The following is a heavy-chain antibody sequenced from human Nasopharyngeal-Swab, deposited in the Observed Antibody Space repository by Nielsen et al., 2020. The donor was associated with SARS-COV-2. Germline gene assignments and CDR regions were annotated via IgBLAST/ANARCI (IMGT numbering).Heavy chain of an antibody. Sequence: GESLKISGAASGIPFRNYYMTWVRQPPGKGLEWVANIKQGGSEQFYVDSVKGRFTISRDDAKNSVYLQMNSLRAEDTAVYYCARESVITGMDDATDIWGQGTMVTVSS. V-gene: IGHV3-7*04. J-gene: IGHJ3*02. CDR1: GIPFRNYY. CDR3: ARESVITGMDDATDI. CDR2: IKQGGSEQ. D-gene: IGHD2-21*01.